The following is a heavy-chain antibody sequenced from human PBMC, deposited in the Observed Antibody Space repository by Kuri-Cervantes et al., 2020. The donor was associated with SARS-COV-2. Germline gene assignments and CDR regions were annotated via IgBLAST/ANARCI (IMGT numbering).Heavy chain of an antibody. CDR2: ISGSGGST. J-gene: IGHJ4*02. CDR1: GFTFSSYA. Sequence: GESLKISCAASGFTFSSYAMSWVRQAPGKGLERVSAISGSGGSTYYADSVKGRFTISRDNSKNTLYLQMNSLRAEDTAVYYCAKDHMAAMVRGPRGYFDYWGQGTLVTVSS. D-gene: IGHD3-10*01. CDR3: AKDHMAAMVRGPRGYFDY. V-gene: IGHV3-23*01.